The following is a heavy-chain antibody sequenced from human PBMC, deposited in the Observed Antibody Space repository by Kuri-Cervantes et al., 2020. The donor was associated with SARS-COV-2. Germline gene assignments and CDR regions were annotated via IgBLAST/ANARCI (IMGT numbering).Heavy chain of an antibody. CDR1: GFTFSDYS. Sequence: GGSLRLSCAVSGFTFSDYSMHWVRQGPGRGLVWVSRIKSDGSSTSYADSVEGRFTISRDNAKNTLYLQMNSLRAEDTAVYYCARAVSGGNSHYDFWGQGALVTSPQ. CDR2: IKSDGSST. D-gene: IGHD4-23*01. V-gene: IGHV3-74*01. J-gene: IGHJ4*02. CDR3: ARAVSGGNSHYDF.